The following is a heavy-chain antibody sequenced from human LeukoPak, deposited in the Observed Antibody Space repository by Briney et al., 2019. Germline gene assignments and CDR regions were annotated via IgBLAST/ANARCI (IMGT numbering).Heavy chain of an antibody. CDR1: GFTFGNYG. J-gene: IGHJ4*02. CDR2: IQYDGSNK. V-gene: IGHV3-30*02. D-gene: IGHD3-10*01. Sequence: GGSLRLSCAASGFTFGNYGMHWVRQAPGKGLEWVSFIQYDGSNKYYVDSVKGRFTISRDNSKNTLNLQMDSLRPEDTAMYYCAKDQYVLLWFGELTEWGQGTLVTVSS. CDR3: AKDQYVLLWFGELTE.